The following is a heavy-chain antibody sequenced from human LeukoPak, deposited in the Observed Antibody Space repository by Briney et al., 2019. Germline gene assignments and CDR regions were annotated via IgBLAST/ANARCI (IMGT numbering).Heavy chain of an antibody. CDR2: ISGSGGGT. Sequence: GGSLRLSCAASGFTFSSYAMSWVRQAPGKGLEWVSAISGSGGGTYYADSVKGRFTISRDNSKNTLYLQMNSLRAEDTAVYYCAYDFWSGPIYYFDYWGQGTLVTVSS. CDR3: AYDFWSGPIYYFDY. D-gene: IGHD3-3*01. V-gene: IGHV3-23*01. J-gene: IGHJ4*02. CDR1: GFTFSSYA.